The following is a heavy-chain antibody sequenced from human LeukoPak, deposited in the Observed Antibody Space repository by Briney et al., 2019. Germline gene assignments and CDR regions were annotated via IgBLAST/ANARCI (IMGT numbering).Heavy chain of an antibody. V-gene: IGHV3-33*01. J-gene: IGHJ3*02. Sequence: GGSLRLSCAASGFTFSSYGMHWVRQAPGKGLEWVADICYDASNKYYADSVKGRFTISRDNYKNTLYLQMNSLRVEVTAVYYCARDLLLWFGELLTTFSDAFDIWGQGTMVTVPS. D-gene: IGHD3-10*01. CDR2: ICYDASNK. CDR3: ARDLLLWFGELLTTFSDAFDI. CDR1: GFTFSSYG.